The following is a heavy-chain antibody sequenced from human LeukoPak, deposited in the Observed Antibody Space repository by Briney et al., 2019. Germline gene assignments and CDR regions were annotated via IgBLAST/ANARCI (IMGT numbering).Heavy chain of an antibody. D-gene: IGHD6-19*01. CDR2: IYSGGST. J-gene: IGHJ5*02. Sequence: MXXVRQAPGKGLEWVSIIYSGGSTYYADSVTGRFTISRDNSKNTLYLQMNSLRAEDTAVYYCARCTDSSGWYRWFGPWGQGTLVTVPS. CDR3: ARCTDSSGWYRWFGP. V-gene: IGHV3-53*01.